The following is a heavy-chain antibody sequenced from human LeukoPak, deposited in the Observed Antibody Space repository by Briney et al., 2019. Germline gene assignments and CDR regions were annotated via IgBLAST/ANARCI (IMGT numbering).Heavy chain of an antibody. CDR2: VSYSGST. CDR3: ARMVELRWFGELSDYYFDH. J-gene: IGHJ4*02. Sequence: SETLSLTCSVAGGSMSIYYWSWIRQPPGKGLEWIGYVSYSGSTNYNPSLKSRVTISVDTSKNQFSLKLSSLTAADTAVYYCARMVELRWFGELSDYYFDHWGQGTLVTVSS. D-gene: IGHD3-10*01. V-gene: IGHV4-59*01. CDR1: GGSMSIYY.